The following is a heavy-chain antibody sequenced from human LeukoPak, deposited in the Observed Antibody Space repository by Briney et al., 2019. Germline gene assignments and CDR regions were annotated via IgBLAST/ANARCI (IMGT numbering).Heavy chain of an antibody. CDR1: GGSISSYY. V-gene: IGHV4-59*01. Sequence: PSETLSLTCTVSGGSISSYYWSWIRQPPGKGLEWIGYIYDSGSTNYNPSLKSRVTISVDTSKNQFSLKLSSVTAADTAVYYCARDLKGVNNRFDPWGQGTLVTV. CDR2: IYDSGST. J-gene: IGHJ5*02. CDR3: ARDLKGVNNRFDP.